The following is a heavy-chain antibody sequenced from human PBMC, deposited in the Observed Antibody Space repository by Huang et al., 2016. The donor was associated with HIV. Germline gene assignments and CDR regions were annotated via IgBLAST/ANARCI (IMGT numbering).Heavy chain of an antibody. CDR1: GGSFSGYY. J-gene: IGHJ3*02. V-gene: IGHV4-34*01. Sequence: QVQLQQWGAGLLKPSETLSLTCAVYGGSFSGYYWSWIRQSPGKGLEWIGAINHRGSTNYNPSLKSRLTISVDTSKTQFSLKLSSVTAADTAVYYCARERMMSWLDDHDAFDIWGQGTMVTVSS. CDR3: ARERMMSWLDDHDAFDI. CDR2: INHRGST. D-gene: IGHD1-1*01.